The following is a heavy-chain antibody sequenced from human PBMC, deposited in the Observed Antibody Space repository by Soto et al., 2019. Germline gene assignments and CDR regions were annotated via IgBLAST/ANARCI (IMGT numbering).Heavy chain of an antibody. CDR1: GGTFSSYA. CDR3: ARGGEYQPRVTFDY. Sequence: SVKVSCKASGGTFSSYAISWVRQAPGQGLEWMGGIIPIFGTANYAQKFQGRVTITADESTSTAYMELNSLRSEDTAVYYCARGGEYQPRVTFDYWGQGTLVTVYS. CDR2: IIPIFGTA. V-gene: IGHV1-69*13. J-gene: IGHJ4*02. D-gene: IGHD2-2*01.